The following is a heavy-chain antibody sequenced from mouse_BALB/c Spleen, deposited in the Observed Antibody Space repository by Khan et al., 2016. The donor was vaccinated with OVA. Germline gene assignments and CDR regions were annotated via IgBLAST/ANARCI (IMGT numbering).Heavy chain of an antibody. V-gene: IGHV14-3*02. CDR3: GLDYDHWDGDWYIDV. Sequence: VQLQQSGAELVKPGASVKLSCTASGFNIRDTHIHWVKQRPEQGLEWIGRIDPAYVYGKNDPKLQGKATMTADPSSNTAYLQLSSLTSENTADYYCGLDYDHWDGDWYIDVWGAGTTVTVSS. CDR2: IDPAYVYG. J-gene: IGHJ1*01. D-gene: IGHD2-4*01. CDR1: GFNIRDTH.